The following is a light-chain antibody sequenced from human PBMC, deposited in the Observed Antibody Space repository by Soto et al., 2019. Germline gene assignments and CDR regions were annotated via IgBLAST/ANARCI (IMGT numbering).Light chain of an antibody. J-gene: IGKJ2*03. CDR1: QGISSY. CDR2: AAS. Sequence: DIQLTQSPSFLSASVGDRVTITCRASQGISSYLAWYQQKPGKAPKLLIYAASTLQSGVPSRFSGSGSGTEFTLTISSLQPEDFATYYCQQYGSSPSFGQGTKLEIK. CDR3: QQYGSSPS. V-gene: IGKV1-9*01.